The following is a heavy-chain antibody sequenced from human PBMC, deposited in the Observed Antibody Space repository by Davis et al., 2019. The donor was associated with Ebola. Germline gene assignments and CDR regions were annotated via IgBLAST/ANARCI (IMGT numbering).Heavy chain of an antibody. V-gene: IGHV1-2*02. CDR3: ARGYHISYYDFWSGYSPTTYYGMDV. CDR2: INPHSGGT. Sequence: ASVKVSCKASGYTFTGYYMHWVRQAPGQGLEWMGWINPHSGGTNYAQKLQGRVTMTTDTSTSTAYMELRSLRSDDTAVYYCARGYHISYYDFWSGYSPTTYYGMDVWGQGTTVTVSS. D-gene: IGHD3-3*01. CDR1: GYTFTGYY. J-gene: IGHJ6*02.